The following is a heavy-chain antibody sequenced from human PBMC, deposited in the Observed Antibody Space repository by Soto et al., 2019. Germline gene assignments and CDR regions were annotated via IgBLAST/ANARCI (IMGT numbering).Heavy chain of an antibody. Sequence: QVQLVESGGGVVQPGRSLRLSCAASGFTFSSYGMHWVRQAPGKGLEWVAVISYDGSNKYYADSVKGRFTISRDNSKNTLYLQMNSLRAEDTAVYYCARGYCSGGSCYYYYYYMDVWGKGTTVTVSS. CDR2: ISYDGSNK. CDR1: GFTFSSYG. V-gene: IGHV3-30*03. D-gene: IGHD2-15*01. J-gene: IGHJ6*03. CDR3: ARGYCSGGSCYYYYYYMDV.